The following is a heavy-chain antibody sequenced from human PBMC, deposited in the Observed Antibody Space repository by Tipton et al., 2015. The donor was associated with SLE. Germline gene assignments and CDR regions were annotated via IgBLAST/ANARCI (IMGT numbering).Heavy chain of an antibody. CDR2: ISGSSSAI. CDR1: GFTFSSYE. Sequence: SLRLSCAASGFTFSSYEMNWVRQAPGKGLEWVSYISGSSSAIHYADSVKGRFTISRDNAKNSLYLEMYSLRAEDTAVYFCVYWDDYNYWGQGTQVTVSS. D-gene: IGHD4-11*01. CDR3: VYWDDYNY. J-gene: IGHJ4*02. V-gene: IGHV3-48*03.